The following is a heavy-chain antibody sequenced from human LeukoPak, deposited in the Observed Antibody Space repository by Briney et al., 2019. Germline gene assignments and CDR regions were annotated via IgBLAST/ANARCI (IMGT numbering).Heavy chain of an antibody. CDR3: AREAECSGGSCYSYGWFDP. V-gene: IGHV4-61*01. Sequence: SETLSLTCTVSGGSVSSGLDKWSWIRQPPGKELEWIGDISYSGSASYNPSLRSRVTISLDTSTNQFSLTLGSVTAADTAVYYCAREAECSGGSCYSYGWFDPWGQGTQVIVSS. CDR1: GGSVSSGLDK. D-gene: IGHD2-15*01. CDR2: ISYSGSA. J-gene: IGHJ5*02.